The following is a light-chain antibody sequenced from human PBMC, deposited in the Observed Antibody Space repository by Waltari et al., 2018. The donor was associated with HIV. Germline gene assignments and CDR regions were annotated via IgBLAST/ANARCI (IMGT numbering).Light chain of an antibody. CDR3: QQRYNWPLT. V-gene: IGKV3-11*01. CDR1: QSIASQ. J-gene: IGKJ4*01. Sequence: EIVLTQSPVTLSLSPGQRATLSCRASQSIASQLAWYQQKPGQSPRLLVYDTSNRATGIPARFSGSRSGTDFTLAISSLEPEDFAVYYCQQRYNWPLTFGGGTKVEIK. CDR2: DTS.